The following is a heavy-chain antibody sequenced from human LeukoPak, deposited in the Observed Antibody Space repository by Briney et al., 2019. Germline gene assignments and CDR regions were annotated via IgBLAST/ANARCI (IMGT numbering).Heavy chain of an antibody. CDR3: ARGSAARPHLN. Sequence: SETLSLTCAVYGGSFSGYYWSWIRQPPGEGLEWIGEINHSGSTNYNPSLKSRVTISVDTSKNQFSLKLSSVTAADTAVYYCARGSAARPHLNWGQGTLVTVSS. D-gene: IGHD6-6*01. CDR2: INHSGST. J-gene: IGHJ4*02. V-gene: IGHV4-34*01. CDR1: GGSFSGYY.